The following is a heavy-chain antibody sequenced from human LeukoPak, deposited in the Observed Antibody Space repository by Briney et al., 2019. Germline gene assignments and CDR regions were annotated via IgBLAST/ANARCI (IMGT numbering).Heavy chain of an antibody. V-gene: IGHV3-23*01. Sequence: GGSLRLSCAASGFTFSSYAMSWVRQAPGKGLEWVSAISGSGGSTYYADSVKGRFTISRDNSKNTLYLQMNSLRAEDTAVYYCAKPPRGYYSLYYFDYWGPGTLVTVSS. D-gene: IGHD3-22*01. CDR2: ISGSGGST. J-gene: IGHJ4*02. CDR3: AKPPRGYYSLYYFDY. CDR1: GFTFSSYA.